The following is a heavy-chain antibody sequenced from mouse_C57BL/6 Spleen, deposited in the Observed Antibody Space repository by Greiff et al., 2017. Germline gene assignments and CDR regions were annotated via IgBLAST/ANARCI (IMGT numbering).Heavy chain of an antibody. CDR2: IRSKSSNYET. V-gene: IGHV10-3*01. CDR1: GFTFNTYA. Sequence: EVQRVESGGGLVQPKGSLKLSCAASGFTFNTYAMHWVRQAPGKGLEWVARIRSKSSNYETYYAESVKDRITISRDNTPSMLHLQMNNLKTEDTAIYYCVRGEFCYRGQGTTLTVSS. CDR3: VRGEFCY. J-gene: IGHJ2*01.